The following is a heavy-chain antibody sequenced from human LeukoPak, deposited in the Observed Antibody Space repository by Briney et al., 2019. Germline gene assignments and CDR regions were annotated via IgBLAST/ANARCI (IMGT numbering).Heavy chain of an antibody. Sequence: SETLSLTCAVYGGSFSGYYWSWIRQPPGKGLEWIGEIRHSGSTNYNPSLKSRVTISVDTSKNQFSLKLSSVTAADTAVYYCASARKYYDFWSGYGSWFDPWGQETLVTVSS. V-gene: IGHV4-34*01. CDR1: GGSFSGYY. D-gene: IGHD3-3*01. J-gene: IGHJ5*02. CDR2: IRHSGST. CDR3: ASARKYYDFWSGYGSWFDP.